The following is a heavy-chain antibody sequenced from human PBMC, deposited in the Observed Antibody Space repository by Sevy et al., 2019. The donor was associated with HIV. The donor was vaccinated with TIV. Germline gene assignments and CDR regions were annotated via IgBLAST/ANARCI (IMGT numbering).Heavy chain of an antibody. V-gene: IGHV3-30-3*01. CDR3: ARGVGGNVSGRNYFDY. D-gene: IGHD6-19*01. J-gene: IGHJ4*02. CDR2: ISYDGSNK. CDR1: GFTFISYA. Sequence: GGSLRLSCAVSGFTFISYAMHWVRQAPGKGLKWVAVISYDGSNKYYADSVKGRFTISRDNSKSTLYLQMNSLRAEDTAVFYCARGVGGNVSGRNYFDYWGQGTLVTVSS.